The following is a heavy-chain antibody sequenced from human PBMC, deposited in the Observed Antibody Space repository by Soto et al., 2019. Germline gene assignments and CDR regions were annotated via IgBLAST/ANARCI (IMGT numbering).Heavy chain of an antibody. V-gene: IGHV3-43*01. CDR3: AKGGSAYYYYGMDV. J-gene: IGHJ6*02. CDR2: ISWDGGST. D-gene: IGHD1-1*01. CDR1: GFTFDDYT. Sequence: HPGGSLRLSCAASGFTFDDYTMHWVRQAPGKGLEWVSLISWDGGSTYYADSVKGRFTISRDNSKNSLYLQMNSLRTEDTALYYCAKGGSAYYYYGMDVWGQGTTVTVSS.